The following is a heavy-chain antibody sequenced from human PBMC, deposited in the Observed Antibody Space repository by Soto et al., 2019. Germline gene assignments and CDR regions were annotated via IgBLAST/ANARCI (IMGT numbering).Heavy chain of an antibody. J-gene: IGHJ4*02. V-gene: IGHV1-69*19. CDR2: ISPMFGAA. D-gene: IGHD3-10*01. CDR3: AREVQVHTPAFVY. CDR1: GGTFNTYA. Sequence: QVQLVQSGAEMKKPGSSVKVSCQSSGGTFNTYAMNWVRQAPGQGPEWMGDISPMFGAANYAPKFQGRVTITADESKGTSYMQVSSLTSEDTAIYFCAREVQVHTPAFVYWGQGTLVTVSS.